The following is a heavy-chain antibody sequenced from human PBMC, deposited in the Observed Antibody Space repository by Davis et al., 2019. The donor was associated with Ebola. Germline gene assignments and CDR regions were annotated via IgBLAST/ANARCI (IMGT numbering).Heavy chain of an antibody. Sequence: SETLSLTCSVSGGSISDYYWSWIRQPPGKGLEWIGYVYHSDITDSNPSLKSRVTISVDTSKNQFSLRLTSVTAADTAVYYCASNDFGEVGPDYWGQGTLVTVSS. CDR2: VYHSDIT. V-gene: IGHV4-59*08. CDR3: ASNDFGEVGPDY. CDR1: GGSISDYY. J-gene: IGHJ4*02. D-gene: IGHD4-17*01.